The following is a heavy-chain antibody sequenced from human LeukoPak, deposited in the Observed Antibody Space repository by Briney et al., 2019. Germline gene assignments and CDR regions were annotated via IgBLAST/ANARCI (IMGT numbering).Heavy chain of an antibody. J-gene: IGHJ4*02. CDR1: GGSISSYY. V-gene: IGHV4-59*08. CDR3: ARLHDGYRYGADY. CDR2: IYYSGST. Sequence: SETLSLTCTVSGGSISSYYWSWIRQPPGKGLELIGYIYYSGSTNYNPSLKSRVTISVDTSKNQFSLKLSPVTAADTAVYYCARLHDGYRYGADYWGQGTLVTAS. D-gene: IGHD5-18*01.